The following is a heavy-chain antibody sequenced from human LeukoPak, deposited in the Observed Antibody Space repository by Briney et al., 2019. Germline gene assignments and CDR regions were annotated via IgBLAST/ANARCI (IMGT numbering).Heavy chain of an antibody. CDR3: ARDPQGPGYYMDV. CDR2: INPSGGST. V-gene: IGHV1-46*01. J-gene: IGHJ6*03. CDR1: GYTFTSYY. Sequence: ASVKVSCKASGYTFTSYYMHWVRQAPGQGLEWMGIINPSGGSTSYAQKFQGRVTMTRDMSTSTVYMGLSSLRSEDTAVYYCARDPQGPGYYMDVWGKGTTVTISS.